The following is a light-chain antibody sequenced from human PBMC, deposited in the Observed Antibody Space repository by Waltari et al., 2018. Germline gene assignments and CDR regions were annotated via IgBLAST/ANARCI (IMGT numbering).Light chain of an antibody. CDR1: SSDVGGYNY. CDR3: CSYAGSLVV. CDR2: YVS. J-gene: IGLJ2*01. Sequence: QSALTQPRSVSGSPGQSVTISCTGTSSDVGGYNYVSWYQQHPGKAPKLMIYYVSKRPSGVPYRFSGSKSGNTASLTISGLQAEDEADYYCCSYAGSLVVFGGGTKLTVL. V-gene: IGLV2-11*01.